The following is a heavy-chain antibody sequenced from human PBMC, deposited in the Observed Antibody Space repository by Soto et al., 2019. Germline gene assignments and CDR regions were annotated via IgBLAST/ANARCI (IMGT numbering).Heavy chain of an antibody. V-gene: IGHV1-2*02. CDR1: GYTFIGHY. CDR3: GRGRSGQIVVFY. CDR2: IGPESGAT. Sequence: ASVKVSCKASGYTFIGHYIHWVRQAPEQGPEWMGEIGPESGATRYAQKFQGRVTMTRDMSITTVYMELNNLSPDDTAVYYCGRGRSGQIVVFYWGQGTPVTVS. D-gene: IGHD1-26*01. J-gene: IGHJ4*02.